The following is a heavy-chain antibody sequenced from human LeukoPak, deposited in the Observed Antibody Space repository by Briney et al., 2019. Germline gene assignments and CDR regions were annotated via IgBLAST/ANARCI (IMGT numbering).Heavy chain of an antibody. CDR1: GFTFSDYY. D-gene: IGHD3-16*01. J-gene: IGHJ4*02. Sequence: GGSLRLSCAVSGFTFSDYYMSWIRQAPGKGLEWVSYISSSSSYTNYADSVKGRFTISRDNAKNSLYPQMNSLRAEDTAVYYCASRGGYEPFDYWGQGTLVTVSS. CDR2: ISSSSSYT. V-gene: IGHV3-11*06. CDR3: ASRGGYEPFDY.